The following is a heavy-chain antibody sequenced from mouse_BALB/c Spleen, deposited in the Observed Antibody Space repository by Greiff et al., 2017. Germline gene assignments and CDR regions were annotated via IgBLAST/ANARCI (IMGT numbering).Heavy chain of an antibody. CDR2: INPYNDGT. CDR3: ARRGGNTWFAY. Sequence: VQLLQSGPELVKPGASVKMSCTASGYTFTSYVMHWVKQKPGQGLEWIGYINPYNDGTKYNEKFKGKATLTSDKSSSTAYMELSSLTSEDSAVYYCARRGGNTWFAYWGQGTLVTVAA. J-gene: IGHJ3*01. CDR1: GYTFTSYV. V-gene: IGHV1-14*01.